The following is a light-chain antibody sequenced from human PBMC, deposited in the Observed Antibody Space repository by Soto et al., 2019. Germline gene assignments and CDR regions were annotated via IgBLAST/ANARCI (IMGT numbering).Light chain of an antibody. V-gene: IGLV4-69*01. J-gene: IGLJ1*01. CDR1: SGHSSYA. Sequence: QSVLTQSPSASASLGASVKLTCTLSSGHSSYAIAWPQQQPEKGPRYLMKLNSDGSHSKGDGIPDRFSGSSSGAERYLIISSLQSEDEADYYCQTWGTGIHVFGTGTKLTVL. CDR3: QTWGTGIHV. CDR2: LNSDGSH.